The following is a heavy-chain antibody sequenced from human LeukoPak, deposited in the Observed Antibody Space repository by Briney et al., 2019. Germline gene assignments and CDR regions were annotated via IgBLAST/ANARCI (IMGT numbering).Heavy chain of an antibody. CDR1: GFSFSNYW. Sequence: GGSLTLSCAASGFSFSNYWMSWVRQAPGKGLEWVANIKQDGSEKYYVDSVKGRFTISRDNAKNSLYLQMNSLRAEDTALYYCARAGDYDTTWYYWGQGTLVTVSS. CDR2: IKQDGSEK. CDR3: ARAGDYDTTWYY. D-gene: IGHD3-22*01. V-gene: IGHV3-7*01. J-gene: IGHJ4*02.